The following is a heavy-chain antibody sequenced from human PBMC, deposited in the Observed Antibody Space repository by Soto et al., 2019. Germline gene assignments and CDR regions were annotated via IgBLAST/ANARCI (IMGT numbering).Heavy chain of an antibody. V-gene: IGHV3-23*01. CDR3: AKEEASYYDILTGYSYYFDY. CDR1: GFTFSSYA. CDR2: ISGSGGST. D-gene: IGHD3-9*01. J-gene: IGHJ4*02. Sequence: GGSLRLSCAASGFTFSSYAMSWVRQAPGKGLEWVSAISGSGGSTYYADSVKGRFTISRDNSKNTLYLQMNSLRAEDTAVYYCAKEEASYYDILTGYSYYFDYWGQGTLVTVSS.